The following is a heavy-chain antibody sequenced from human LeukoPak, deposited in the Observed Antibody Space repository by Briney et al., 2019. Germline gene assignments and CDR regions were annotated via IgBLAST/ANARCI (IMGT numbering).Heavy chain of an antibody. CDR1: GFNVSSNY. J-gene: IGHJ3*02. CDR3: ARDLAIAKIAAAGTGAFDI. V-gene: IGHV3-66*01. D-gene: IGHD6-13*01. Sequence: GGSLRLSCAASGFNVSSNYMRWVRQSPGKGLEWVSVIYSGGSTYDADSVKGRFTISRDNPKNTLYLQMNSLRAEDTAVYYCARDLAIAKIAAAGTGAFDIWRQGTMVTVSS. CDR2: IYSGGST.